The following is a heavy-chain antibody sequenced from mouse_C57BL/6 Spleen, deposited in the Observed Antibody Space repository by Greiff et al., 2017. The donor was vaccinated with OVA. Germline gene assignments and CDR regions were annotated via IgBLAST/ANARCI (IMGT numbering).Heavy chain of an antibody. CDR1: GYTFTSYG. J-gene: IGHJ4*01. Sequence: VQLQQSGAELARPGASVKLSCKASGYTFTSYGISWVKQRTGQGLEWIGEIYPRSGNTYYNEKFKGKATLTADKSSSTAYMELRSLTSEDSAVYFGARGTDGSSLYAMDYWGQGTSVTVSS. D-gene: IGHD1-1*01. CDR2: IYPRSGNT. CDR3: ARGTDGSSLYAMDY. V-gene: IGHV1-81*01.